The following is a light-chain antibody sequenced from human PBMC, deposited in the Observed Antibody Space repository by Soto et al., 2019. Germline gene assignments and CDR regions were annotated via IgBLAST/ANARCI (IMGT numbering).Light chain of an antibody. CDR3: SSYSGSNNIMV. Sequence: QSALTQPPSASGSPGQSVTISCTGTSSDVGGYNYVSWYQQHPGKAPKLMIYEVIKRPSGVPDRFSGSKSGTRASLTVSGLQAEDEADYYCSSYSGSNNIMVFGEGTQLTVL. CDR2: EVI. CDR1: SSDVGGYNY. J-gene: IGLJ2*01. V-gene: IGLV2-8*01.